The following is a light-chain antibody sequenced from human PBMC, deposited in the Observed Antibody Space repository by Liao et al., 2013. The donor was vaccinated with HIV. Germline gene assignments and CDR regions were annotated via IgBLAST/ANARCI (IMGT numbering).Light chain of an antibody. CDR2: YDS. CDR1: GVGTRR. J-gene: IGLJ1*01. CDR3: QVWDSSSDHRV. V-gene: IGLV3-21*01. Sequence: SYVLTQPPSVSVAPGKTATITCGGNGVGTRRVHWYQQKPGQAPVLVIYYDSDRPSGIPERFSGSNSGNTATLTISRVEAGDEADYYCQVWDSSSDHRVFGTGTKVTVL.